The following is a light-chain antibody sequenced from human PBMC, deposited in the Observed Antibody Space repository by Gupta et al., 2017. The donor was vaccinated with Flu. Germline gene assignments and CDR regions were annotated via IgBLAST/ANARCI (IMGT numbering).Light chain of an antibody. V-gene: IGKV3-20*01. J-gene: IGKJ1*01. CDR3: QQDGSSPGT. Sequence: EIFLTHSPGTLSWSPGERATLFCRASQSVRSSYLAWYQQKPGQAPRLLIYGASSRATGIPDRFSGSGSGTDFTLTISRLEPEDFAVYYCQQDGSSPGTFGQGTKVEIK. CDR1: QSVRSSY. CDR2: GAS.